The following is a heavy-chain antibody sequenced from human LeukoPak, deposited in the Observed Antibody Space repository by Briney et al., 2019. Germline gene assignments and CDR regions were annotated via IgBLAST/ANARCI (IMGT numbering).Heavy chain of an antibody. D-gene: IGHD1-26*01. CDR1: GGSFSRYA. V-gene: IGHV1-46*01. J-gene: IGHJ4*02. Sequence: ASVKVSCKAFGGSFSRYAISWVRQAPGQGLEWMGIVNPSGGSTSYAQKFQGRVTMTRDTSTSTVYMELSSLRSEDTAVYYCAREGVGAQRNWGQGTLVTVSS. CDR3: AREGVGAQRN. CDR2: VNPSGGST.